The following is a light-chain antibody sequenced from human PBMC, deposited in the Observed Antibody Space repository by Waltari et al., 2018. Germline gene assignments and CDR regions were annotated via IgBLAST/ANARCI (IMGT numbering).Light chain of an antibody. V-gene: IGKV3-20*01. CDR1: QSVGRS. J-gene: IGKJ1*01. CDR3: QKYERLPAT. CDR2: DVS. Sequence: EIVLTQSPGTLSLSPGERANLSCRASQSVGRSLVWYQQKPGQAPRLLIYDVSRRATGIPDRFSGSGYGTDFSLTISRLEPEDFAVYYCQKYERLPATFGQGTTVEIK.